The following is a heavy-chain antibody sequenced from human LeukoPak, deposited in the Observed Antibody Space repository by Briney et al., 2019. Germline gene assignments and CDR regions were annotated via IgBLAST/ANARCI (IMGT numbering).Heavy chain of an antibody. CDR2: IYYSGST. CDR3: ATQVGAARTYFDY. V-gene: IGHV4-39*01. J-gene: IGHJ4*02. Sequence: SETLSLTCAVSGGSIRSSSYYWGWIRQPPGKGLEWIGSIYYSGSTYYNPSLKSRVTISVDTSKNQFSLNLNSVTAADTAVYYCATQVGAARTYFDYWGQGTLVTVSS. CDR1: GGSIRSSSYY. D-gene: IGHD6-6*01.